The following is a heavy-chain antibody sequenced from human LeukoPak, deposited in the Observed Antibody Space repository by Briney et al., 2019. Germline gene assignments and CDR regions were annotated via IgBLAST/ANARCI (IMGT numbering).Heavy chain of an antibody. D-gene: IGHD4-17*01. Sequence: GSLRLSCAASGFTFNNYAMSWVRQPPGKGLEWIGEINHSGSTNYNPSLKSRVTISVDTSKNQFSLKLSSVTAADTAVYYCARGEPDYGDSVWGQGTLVTVSS. CDR2: INHSGST. CDR1: GFTFNNYA. V-gene: IGHV4-34*01. J-gene: IGHJ4*02. CDR3: ARGEPDYGDSV.